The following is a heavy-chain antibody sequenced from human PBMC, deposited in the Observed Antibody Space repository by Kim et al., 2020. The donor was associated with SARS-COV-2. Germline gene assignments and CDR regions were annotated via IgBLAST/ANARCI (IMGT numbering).Heavy chain of an antibody. V-gene: IGHV3-30-3*01. D-gene: IGHD3-10*01. CDR3: ARDPSSRLRGLTYSYYGMDV. CDR1: GFTFSSCA. Sequence: GGSLRLSCAASGFTFSSCAIHWVRQAPGKGLEWVAVISYDGSNKNYADSVKGRFSISRNNSKKTLYLQMNSLRAEETALYYCARDPSSRLRGLTYSYYGMDVWGQGTTVTVSS. J-gene: IGHJ6*02. CDR2: ISYDGSNK.